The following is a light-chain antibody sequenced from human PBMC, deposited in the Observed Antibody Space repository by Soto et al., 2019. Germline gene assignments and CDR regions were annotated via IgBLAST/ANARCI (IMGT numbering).Light chain of an antibody. Sequence: EIVLTQSPGTLSLSPGGRATLSCRASQSVSSSYFAWYQQKPGQAPRLLIYAASSRATGLPDRFSGSGSGTDFSLTISRLEPEDFALYYCQQCGSSPPTFGQGTKLEIK. J-gene: IGKJ1*01. CDR2: AAS. V-gene: IGKV3-20*01. CDR1: QSVSSSY. CDR3: QQCGSSPPT.